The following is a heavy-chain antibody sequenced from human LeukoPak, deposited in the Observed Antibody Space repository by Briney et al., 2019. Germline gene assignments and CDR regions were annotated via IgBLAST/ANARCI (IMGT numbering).Heavy chain of an antibody. CDR2: MNPNSGNT. V-gene: IGHV1-8*01. D-gene: IGHD6-13*01. CDR1: GYTFTSYD. CDR3: ATLWSSSWYPY. J-gene: IGHJ4*02. Sequence: ASVNVSCKASGYTFTSYDINWVRQATGQGLEWMGWMNPNSGNTGYAQKFQGRLTMTRNTSISTAYMELSSLRSEDTAVYYCATLWSSSWYPYWGQGTLVTVSS.